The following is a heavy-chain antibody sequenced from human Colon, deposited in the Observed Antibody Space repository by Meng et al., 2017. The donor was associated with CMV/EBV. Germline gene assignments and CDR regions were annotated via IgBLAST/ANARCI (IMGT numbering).Heavy chain of an antibody. Sequence: SETLSLTCTVSGGSISRSSYYWSWIRRRPGKGLEWIGFIYYNGNTDYNPSLKSRLTISIDTSKNQFFLNLMSVTAADTAMYYCARGNRATGGNFDYWGQGTLVTVSS. CDR2: IYYNGNT. V-gene: IGHV4-61*01. CDR1: GGSISRSSYY. CDR3: ARGNRATGGNFDY. D-gene: IGHD2-8*02. J-gene: IGHJ4*02.